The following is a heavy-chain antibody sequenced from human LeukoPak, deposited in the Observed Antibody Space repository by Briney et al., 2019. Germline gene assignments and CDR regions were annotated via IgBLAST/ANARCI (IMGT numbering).Heavy chain of an antibody. D-gene: IGHD2-2*02. CDR1: GFTSNSYN. J-gene: IGHJ4*02. V-gene: IGHV3-48*01. Sequence: GGSLRLSCAASGFTSNSYNMNWVRQAPGKGLEWVSYISSLSSTIYYADSVKGRFTISRDNAKNSLYLQMNNLRAEDSAVYYCARNVEPAATPYYFDYWGQGTLVTVSS. CDR3: ARNVEPAATPYYFDY. CDR2: ISSLSSTI.